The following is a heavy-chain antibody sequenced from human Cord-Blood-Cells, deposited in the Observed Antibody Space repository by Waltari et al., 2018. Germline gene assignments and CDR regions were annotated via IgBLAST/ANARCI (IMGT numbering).Heavy chain of an antibody. CDR2: IRSKANSYAT. Sequence: EVQLVESGGGLVPPGGTLKLSCAASGFPSRGSAIHCVRPPSGKGLEWVGRIRSKANSYATAYAASVKGRFTISRDDSKNTAYLQMNSLKTEDTAVYYCTRHDGESIPFDIWGQGTMVTVSS. V-gene: IGHV3-73*02. D-gene: IGHD3-10*01. J-gene: IGHJ3*02. CDR1: GFPSRGSA. CDR3: TRHDGESIPFDI.